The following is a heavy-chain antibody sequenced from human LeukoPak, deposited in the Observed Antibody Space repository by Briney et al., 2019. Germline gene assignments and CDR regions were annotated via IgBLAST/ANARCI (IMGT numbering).Heavy chain of an antibody. J-gene: IGHJ4*02. D-gene: IGHD2-2*01. CDR1: GYSFTSYL. V-gene: IGHV5-51*01. CDR3: ARLARPQLLSGY. Sequence: GESLKISCKGSGYSFTSYLIGWVRQIPGKGLEWMGIIYTGDSDTRYSPSFQGQVTISADKSISTPYLQWSSLKASDTAMYYCARLARPQLLSGYWGQGTLVTVSS. CDR2: IYTGDSDT.